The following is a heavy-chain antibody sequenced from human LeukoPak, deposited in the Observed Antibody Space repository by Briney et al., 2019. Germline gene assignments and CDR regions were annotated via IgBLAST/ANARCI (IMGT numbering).Heavy chain of an antibody. D-gene: IGHD3-22*01. Sequence: GGSLRLSCAASGFSISNYWMNWVPQAPGKGLEWGSAISGSGGRTYYADSVKGRFTISRDNSKNTLYLQMNSLRAEDTAVYYCAKAYYYDSSGYYHFGPIDYWGQGTLVTVSS. V-gene: IGHV3-23*01. CDR1: GFSISNYW. CDR3: AKAYYYDSSGYYHFGPIDY. CDR2: ISGSGGRT. J-gene: IGHJ4*02.